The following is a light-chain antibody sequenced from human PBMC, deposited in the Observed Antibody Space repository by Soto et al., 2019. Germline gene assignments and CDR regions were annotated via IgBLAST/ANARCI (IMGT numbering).Light chain of an antibody. CDR1: QSVGSD. J-gene: IGKJ4*01. V-gene: IGKV3D-15*01. Sequence: EIVMTQSPXXXXXSPXXXSTLSXRASQSVGSDLAWYQQKPGQAPRLVIYDIFTRATGVPTRISGSGSGTEFTLTISSLQSEDFAVYYCQQYNSWPLTFGGGTKVDI. CDR3: QQYNSWPLT. CDR2: DIF.